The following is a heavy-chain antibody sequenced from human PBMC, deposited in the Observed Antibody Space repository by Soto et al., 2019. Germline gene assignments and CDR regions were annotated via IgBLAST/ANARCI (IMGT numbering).Heavy chain of an antibody. J-gene: IGHJ6*03. CDR3: ARDLGVRGVRANYYYYYMDV. CDR1: GFTFSSYS. Sequence: GGSLRLSCAASGFTFSSYSMNWVRQAPGKGLEWVSYISSSSSTIYYADSVKGRFTISRDNAKNSLYLQMNSLRAEDTAVYYCARDLGVRGVRANYYYYYMDVWGKGTTVTISS. D-gene: IGHD3-10*01. V-gene: IGHV3-48*01. CDR2: ISSSSSTI.